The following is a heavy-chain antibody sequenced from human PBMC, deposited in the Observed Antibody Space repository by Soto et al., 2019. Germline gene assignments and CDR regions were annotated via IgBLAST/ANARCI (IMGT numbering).Heavy chain of an antibody. CDR3: ARAHRAYDSSGYYY. J-gene: IGHJ4*02. CDR1: GGSISSGGYY. Sequence: SETLSLTCTVSGGSISSGGYYWSWIRQHPGKGLEWIGYIYYSGSTYYNPSLKSRVTISVDTSKNQFSLKLSSVTAADTAVYYCARAHRAYDSSGYYYWGQGTLVTGSS. V-gene: IGHV4-31*03. CDR2: IYYSGST. D-gene: IGHD3-22*01.